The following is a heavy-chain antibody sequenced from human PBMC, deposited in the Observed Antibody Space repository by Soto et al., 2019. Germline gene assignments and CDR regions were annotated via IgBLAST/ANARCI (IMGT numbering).Heavy chain of an antibody. Sequence: SETLSLTCTVSGGSISSYYWSWIRQPPGKGLEWIGYIYYSGSTSYNPSLKSRVTISVDTSKNQFSLKLSSVTAADTAVYYCARVGDGYNIRFDYWGQGTLVTVSS. D-gene: IGHD5-12*01. CDR1: GGSISSYY. CDR2: IYYSGST. V-gene: IGHV4-59*01. CDR3: ARVGDGYNIRFDY. J-gene: IGHJ4*02.